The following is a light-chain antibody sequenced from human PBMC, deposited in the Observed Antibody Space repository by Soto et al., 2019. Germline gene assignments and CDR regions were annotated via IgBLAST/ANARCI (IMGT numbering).Light chain of an antibody. CDR1: QGVTSNC. CDR3: HQYGRSWT. CDR2: GAS. Sequence: ESAQTPSPGIVSLSHGESPPLSCRASQGVTSNCLAWYQQKRGQAPRLLMFGASTRATGIPDRFSGSGSGTDFTLTISRLEPEDFAVYYCHQYGRSWTFGQGTKV. V-gene: IGKV3-20*01. J-gene: IGKJ1*01.